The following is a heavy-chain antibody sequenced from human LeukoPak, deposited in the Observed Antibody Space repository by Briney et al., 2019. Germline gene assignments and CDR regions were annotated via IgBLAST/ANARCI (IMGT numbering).Heavy chain of an antibody. CDR1: GFTFSSYW. CDR3: ARDYLDSSGAHYDY. V-gene: IGHV3-7*01. D-gene: IGHD3-22*01. Sequence: GGSLRLSCAASGFTFSSYWMSWVRQAPGKGLDCVANINGESEKRYVDSVKGRFTISRDNAKNSLYLQMNSLRVGDTAIYYCARDYLDSSGAHYDYWGQGTLVTVSS. CDR2: INGESEK. J-gene: IGHJ4*02.